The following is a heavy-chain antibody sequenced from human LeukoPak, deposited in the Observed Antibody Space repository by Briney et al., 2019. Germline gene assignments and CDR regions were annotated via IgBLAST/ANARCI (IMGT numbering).Heavy chain of an antibody. CDR2: ISSSGSTI. D-gene: IGHD4-17*01. V-gene: IGHV3-48*01. CDR3: ARDLYGDYDFDN. J-gene: IGHJ4*02. CDR1: GFTFSNAW. Sequence: GGSLRLSCAASGFTFSNAWMNWVRQAPGKGLEWLSYISSSGSTIYYADSVKGRFTISRDNAKNSLYLQMNSLRAEDTAVYYCARDLYGDYDFDNWGQGTLVTVSS.